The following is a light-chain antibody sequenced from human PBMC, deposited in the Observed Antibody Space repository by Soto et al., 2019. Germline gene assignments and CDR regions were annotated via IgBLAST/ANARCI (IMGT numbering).Light chain of an antibody. Sequence: EIVMTQSPATLSVSPGERATLSCRARQSVSSNLAWYQQKPGQAPRLLSYGASTRATGVPARFSGSGSGTEFTLTISSLQSEDFAVYYCQQYNTWPPGTFGPGTKVEIK. CDR3: QQYNTWPPGT. V-gene: IGKV3-15*01. J-gene: IGKJ1*01. CDR2: GAS. CDR1: QSVSSN.